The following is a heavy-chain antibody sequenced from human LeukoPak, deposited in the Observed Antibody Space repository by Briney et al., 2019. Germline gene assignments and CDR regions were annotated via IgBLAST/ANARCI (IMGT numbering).Heavy chain of an antibody. Sequence: PGGSLSLSCAVSGFPFSVDEINWVRQAPGKGLEWVSNIGSSGTTRYYADSVKGRFSISRDNAENSLYLQMNSLRVEDTGIYYCALLAVASDFDYWGQGALVTVSS. CDR3: ALLAVASDFDY. D-gene: IGHD6-19*01. J-gene: IGHJ4*02. CDR2: IGSSGTTR. CDR1: GFPFSVDE. V-gene: IGHV3-48*03.